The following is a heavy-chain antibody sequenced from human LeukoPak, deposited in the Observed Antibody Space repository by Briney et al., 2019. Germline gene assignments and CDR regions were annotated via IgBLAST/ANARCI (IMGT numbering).Heavy chain of an antibody. CDR1: GFSLTTSGVG. CDR2: IYWDDDK. CDR3: AHSHRYSSGWYYDH. Sequence: YGPTLVKPTQTLTLTCTFSGFSLTTSGVGVGWIRQPPGKALEWLAPIYWDDDKRYSPSLKSRLTITKDTSKNQVVLTMTDMDPVDTATYYCAHSHRYSSGWYYDHWGQGTPVTVSS. V-gene: IGHV2-5*02. D-gene: IGHD6-19*01. J-gene: IGHJ4*02.